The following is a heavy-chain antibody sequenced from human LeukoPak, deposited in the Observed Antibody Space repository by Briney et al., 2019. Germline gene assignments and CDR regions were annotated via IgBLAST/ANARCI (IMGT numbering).Heavy chain of an antibody. CDR3: AREGYYDSSGYYYVGNY. CDR2: INPNSGGT. V-gene: IGHV1-2*06. D-gene: IGHD3-22*01. CDR1: GYTFTGYY. Sequence: ASVKDSCKASGYTFTGYYMHWVRQAPGQGLEWMGRINPNSGGTNYAQKFQGRVTMTRDTSISTAYMELSRLRSDVTAVYYCAREGYYDSSGYYYVGNYWGQGTLVTVSS. J-gene: IGHJ4*02.